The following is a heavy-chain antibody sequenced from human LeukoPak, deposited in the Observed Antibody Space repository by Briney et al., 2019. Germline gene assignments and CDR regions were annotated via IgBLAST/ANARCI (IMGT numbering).Heavy chain of an antibody. D-gene: IGHD3-22*01. CDR3: TTYYYDSSGYYYPYYFDN. V-gene: IGHV3-23*01. CDR1: GFTFSTYA. Sequence: GGSLRLSCAASGFTFSTYAMSWVRQAPGKGLEWVSSITNSGGSTYYADSVKGRFTISRDTSKNTLVMQMYSLRAEDTAVYDCTTYYYDSSGYYYPYYFDNWGQGTLVTVSS. J-gene: IGHJ4*02. CDR2: ITNSGGST.